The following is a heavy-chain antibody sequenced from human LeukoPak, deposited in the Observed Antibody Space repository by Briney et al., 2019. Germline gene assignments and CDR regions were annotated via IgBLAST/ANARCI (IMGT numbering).Heavy chain of an antibody. CDR3: ARLFYDSSNVPRPKRAKFGLDI. CDR2: IYYSGGT. D-gene: IGHD3-22*01. J-gene: IGHJ3*02. Sequence: LETLSLTCTVSGGSTSSYYWSWVRQPPGKGQERMGYIYYSGGTNYIPSLDGPVTISLDTSTTHFSLNLSSVTASDTAVYYCARLFYDSSNVPRPKRAKFGLDIWGQGTMVTVSS. CDR1: GGSTSSYY. V-gene: IGHV4-59*12.